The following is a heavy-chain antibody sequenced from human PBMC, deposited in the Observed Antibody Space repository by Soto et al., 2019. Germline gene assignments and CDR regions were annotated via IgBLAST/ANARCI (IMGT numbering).Heavy chain of an antibody. J-gene: IGHJ5*02. CDR3: AGMPYTSGLRFDP. CDR1: GDSYSISTYS. V-gene: IGHV4-30-2*01. Sequence: PSETLSLTCNMSGDSYSISTYSWSWIRQPPGKVLQWIGFIYQSGVTSYNPSLASRVSISLDRSNNQCSLKLKSVTAADTAVYFCAGMPYTSGLRFDPWGPGTLVTVSS. CDR2: IYQSGVT. D-gene: IGHD6-19*01.